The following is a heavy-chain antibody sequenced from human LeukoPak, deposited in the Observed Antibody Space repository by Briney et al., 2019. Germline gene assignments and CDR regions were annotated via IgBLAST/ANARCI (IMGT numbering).Heavy chain of an antibody. CDR2: VYYSGST. Sequence: SETLSLTCTVSGDSISSYSWGWIRQPPGKGLEWIGYVYYSGSTNYNPSLKSRVTISADTSKNRFSLKVRSVTAADTAVYYCARDPPQPGITAAGYFDLWGRGTLVTVSS. J-gene: IGHJ2*01. D-gene: IGHD6-13*01. CDR1: GDSISSYS. V-gene: IGHV4-59*01. CDR3: ARDPPQPGITAAGYFDL.